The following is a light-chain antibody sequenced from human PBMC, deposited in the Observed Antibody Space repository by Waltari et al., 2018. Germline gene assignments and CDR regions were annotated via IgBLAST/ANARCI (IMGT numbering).Light chain of an antibody. V-gene: IGKV1-39*01. CDR2: AAS. CDR1: QTISNY. Sequence: DIQMTQSPSSLSASVGDRVTITCRASQTISNYLNWYQHKAGKAPTLLIYAASTLQTGVPSRFSGFGSGTDFTLTISGLQPEDRATYYCQQSYSAPWTFGQGTKV. CDR3: QQSYSAPWT. J-gene: IGKJ1*01.